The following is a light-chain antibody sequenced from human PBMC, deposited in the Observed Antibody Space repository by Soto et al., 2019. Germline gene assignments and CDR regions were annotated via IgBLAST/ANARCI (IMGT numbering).Light chain of an antibody. J-gene: IGKJ1*01. CDR1: QSVSSSY. V-gene: IGKV3-20*01. Sequence: ENVLTHSPGTLSLSPCERATLSFSASQSVSSSYLAWYQQKPGQAPRLLIYGASSRATGIPDRFSGSGSGTDFTLTISRLEPEDFAVYYCQQYDNSAWTFGQGTKVDIK. CDR3: QQYDNSAWT. CDR2: GAS.